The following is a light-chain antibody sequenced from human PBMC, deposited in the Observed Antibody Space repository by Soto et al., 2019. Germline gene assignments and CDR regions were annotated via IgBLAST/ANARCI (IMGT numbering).Light chain of an antibody. CDR2: NVS. J-gene: IGLJ2*01. CDR1: GSDVGGYNY. Sequence: QSALTQPASVSGSPGQSITISCTGTGSDVGGYNYVSWFQQHLGKAPKLIIYNVSNRPSRVSNRFSGSKSGNTASLTISGLNAEYEDAYYCRSYTSRSTLVFGGGTKLTVL. CDR3: RSYTSRSTLV. V-gene: IGLV2-14*01.